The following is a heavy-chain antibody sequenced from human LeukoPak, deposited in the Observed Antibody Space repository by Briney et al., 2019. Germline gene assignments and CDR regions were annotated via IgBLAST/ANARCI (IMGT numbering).Heavy chain of an antibody. J-gene: IGHJ4*02. Sequence: GGSLRLSCAASGFTVSSNYMSWVRQAPGRGLEWISVIYSGGSTYYADSVKGRFTISRDNSKNTLFLQMNSLRAGDTAVYYCARGTVTMVDYWGQGTLVTVSS. V-gene: IGHV3-66*01. CDR2: IYSGGST. D-gene: IGHD3-10*01. CDR3: ARGTVTMVDY. CDR1: GFTVSSNY.